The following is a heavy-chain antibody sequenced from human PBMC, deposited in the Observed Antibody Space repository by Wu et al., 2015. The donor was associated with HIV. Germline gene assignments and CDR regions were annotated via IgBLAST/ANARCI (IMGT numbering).Heavy chain of an antibody. CDR1: GYTFTAYY. V-gene: IGHV1-2*02. Sequence: QVQLVQSGAEVKKPGASVKVSCKASGYTFTAYYLNWVRQAPGQGLEWVGWINPNSGVTKYAQKFQGRVTLTRDTSISTAYMELSRLKSDDTAVYYCARGGNGDYISHWGQGTLVTVSS. CDR2: INPNSGVT. J-gene: IGHJ4*02. D-gene: IGHD4-17*01. CDR3: ARGGNGDYISH.